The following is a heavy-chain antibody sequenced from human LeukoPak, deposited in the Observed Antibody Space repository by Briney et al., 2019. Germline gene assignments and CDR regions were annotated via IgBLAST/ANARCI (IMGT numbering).Heavy chain of an antibody. CDR1: GFTFSSYS. CDR2: ISSSTSYI. Sequence: GGSLRLSCAASGFTFSSYSMNWVRQAPGKGLEWVSFISSSTSYISYADSVKGRFTISRDNAKSSLWLQMNSLRAEDMAVYYCARLVYYYDSSGYDYWGQGTLVTVSS. D-gene: IGHD3-22*01. V-gene: IGHV3-21*01. J-gene: IGHJ4*02. CDR3: ARLVYYYDSSGYDY.